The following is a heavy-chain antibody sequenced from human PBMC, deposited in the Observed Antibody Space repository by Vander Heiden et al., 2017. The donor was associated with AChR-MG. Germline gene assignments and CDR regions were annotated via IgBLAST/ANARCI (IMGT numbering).Heavy chain of an antibody. CDR2: IFSNDEK. V-gene: IGHV2-26*01. Sequence: QVTLKESGPVLVKPTETLTLTCTVPWFSLSNARMGVSWIRQPPGKALEWLAHIFSNDEKSYSTSLKSRLTISKDTSKSQVVLTMTNMDPVETATYYCARVKDYDFWSGYYGGFDPWGQGTLVTVSS. J-gene: IGHJ5*02. CDR3: ARVKDYDFWSGYYGGFDP. CDR1: WFSLSNARMG. D-gene: IGHD3-3*01.